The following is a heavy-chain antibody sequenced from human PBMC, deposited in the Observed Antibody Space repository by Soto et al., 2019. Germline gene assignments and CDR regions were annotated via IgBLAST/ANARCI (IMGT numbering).Heavy chain of an antibody. CDR2: IIPILGIA. CDR3: ARGRGYGSGSYYNVDY. Sequence: ASVKVSCKASGGTFSSYAISWVRQAPGQGLEWMGGIIPILGIANYAQKFQGRVTITADKSTSTAYTELSSLRSEDTAVYYCARGRGYGSGSYYNVDYWGQGTLVTVSS. CDR1: GGTFSSYA. V-gene: IGHV1-69*10. J-gene: IGHJ4*02. D-gene: IGHD3-10*01.